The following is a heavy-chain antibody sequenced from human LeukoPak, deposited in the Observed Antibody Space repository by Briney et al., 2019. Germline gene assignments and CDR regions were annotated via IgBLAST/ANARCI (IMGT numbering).Heavy chain of an antibody. J-gene: IGHJ4*02. Sequence: GGSLRLSCAASGSTFSNYWMNWVRQAPGKGLEWVANIKQDGSEKDYVDSVKGRFTISRDNAKNSLYLQMNSLRAEDTAVYYCASLADWGQGTLVTVSS. CDR2: IKQDGSEK. CDR1: GSTFSNYW. D-gene: IGHD3-16*01. V-gene: IGHV3-7*01. CDR3: ASLAD.